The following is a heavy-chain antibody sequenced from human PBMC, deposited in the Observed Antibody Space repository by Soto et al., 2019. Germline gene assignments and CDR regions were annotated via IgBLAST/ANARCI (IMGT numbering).Heavy chain of an antibody. CDR1: GASISGFY. CDR2: IYATGTT. Sequence: SETLSLTCTVSGASISGFYWSWIRKSAGKGLGWIGRIYATGTTDYNPSLKSRVMMSVXXXXXXFXLXLXXXTAAXTAVYDCVRDGTETLGNWLDRWGE. D-gene: IGHD3-16*01. J-gene: IGHJ5*02. V-gene: IGHV4-4*07. CDR3: VRDGTETLGNWLDR.